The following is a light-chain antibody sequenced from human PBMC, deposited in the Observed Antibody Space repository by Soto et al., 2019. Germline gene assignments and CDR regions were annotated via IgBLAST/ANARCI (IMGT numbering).Light chain of an antibody. Sequence: DIQMTQSPSTLSGSVGDRVTITCRASQTISSWLAWYQQKPGKAPELLIHSASTLHTGVPSRFSGSGSGTDFALTITSLQPEDFATYYCQQSYTTPVTFGQGTRLGL. J-gene: IGKJ5*01. CDR1: QTISSW. CDR3: QQSYTTPVT. CDR2: SAS. V-gene: IGKV1-39*01.